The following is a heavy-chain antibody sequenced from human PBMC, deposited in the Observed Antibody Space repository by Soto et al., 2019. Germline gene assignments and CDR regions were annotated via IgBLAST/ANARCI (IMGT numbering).Heavy chain of an antibody. CDR1: GFTFSNAW. Sequence: GSLRLSCAASGFTFSNAWMNWVRQAPGKGLEWVGRIKSKTDGGTTDYAAPVKGRFTISRDDSKNTLYLQMNSLKTDDTAVYYCAKASGWFGEFDPWGQGTLVTVSS. CDR3: AKASGWFGEFDP. D-gene: IGHD3-10*01. J-gene: IGHJ5*02. V-gene: IGHV3-15*07. CDR2: IKSKTDGGTT.